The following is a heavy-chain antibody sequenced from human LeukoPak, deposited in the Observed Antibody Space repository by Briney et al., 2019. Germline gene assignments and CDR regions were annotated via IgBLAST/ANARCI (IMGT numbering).Heavy chain of an antibody. CDR3: ARHGNYGDSIVRFDY. CDR2: IYYSGST. Sequence: SETLSLTCTVSGGSLSSSSYYWGWIRQPPGKGLEWIGSIYYSGSTYYNPSLKSRVTISVDTSKNQFSLKLSSVTAADTAVYYCARHGNYGDSIVRFDYWGQGTLVTVSS. J-gene: IGHJ4*02. D-gene: IGHD4-17*01. V-gene: IGHV4-39*01. CDR1: GGSLSSSSYY.